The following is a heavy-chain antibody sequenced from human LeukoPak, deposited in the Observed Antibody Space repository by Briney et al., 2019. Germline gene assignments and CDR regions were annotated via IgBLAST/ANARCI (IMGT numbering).Heavy chain of an antibody. CDR2: IRSKAYGGTT. D-gene: IGHD1-14*01. J-gene: IGHJ4*02. V-gene: IGHV3-49*04. CDR3: TRGGDIATLTDYYFDY. CDR1: GFTFGDYA. Sequence: GGSLRLSCTASGFTFGDYAMSWVRQAPGKGLEWVGFIRSKAYGGTTEYAASVKGRFTISRDDSKSIAYLQMNSLKTEDTAVYYCTRGGDIATLTDYYFDYWGQGTLVTVSS.